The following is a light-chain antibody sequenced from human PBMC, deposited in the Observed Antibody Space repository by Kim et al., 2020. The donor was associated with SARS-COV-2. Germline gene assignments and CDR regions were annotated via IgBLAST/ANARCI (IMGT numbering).Light chain of an antibody. V-gene: IGKV3-15*01. CDR3: QQYNDWPSDT. CDR2: GAS. Sequence: EIVMTQSPATLSMSPGERATLSCRPSQSVSSNLAWYQQKPGQAPRLLIYGASIRATGFPARFSGSGSGTEFTLTISGLQSEDFAVYYCQQYNDWPSDTFGRGTQLEI. CDR1: QSVSSN. J-gene: IGKJ2*01.